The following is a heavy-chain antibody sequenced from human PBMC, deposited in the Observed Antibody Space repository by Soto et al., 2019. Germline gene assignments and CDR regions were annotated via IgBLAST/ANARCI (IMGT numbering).Heavy chain of an antibody. CDR3: ARHPQCRSTSCSYPYYYYYYYMDV. D-gene: IGHD2-2*01. CDR2: IYSGGST. V-gene: IGHV3-66*04. CDR1: GFTLSSNY. Sequence: GGDLRLSCAASGFTLSSNYISWVRQAPGKGLEWVSVIYSGGSTYYADSVKGRFTISRDNSKNTPYLQMNSLRAEDTAVYYCARHPQCRSTSCSYPYYYYYYYMDVWGKGTTVTVSS. J-gene: IGHJ6*03.